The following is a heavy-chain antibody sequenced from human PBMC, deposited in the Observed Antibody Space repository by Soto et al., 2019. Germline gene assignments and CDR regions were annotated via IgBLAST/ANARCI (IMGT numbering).Heavy chain of an antibody. J-gene: IGHJ4*02. D-gene: IGHD6-13*01. CDR2: ISGSGAGT. Sequence: EVPLLESGGGLVQPGGSLRLSCAASGFTFSSHAMTWVRQAPGKGLEWVSTISGSGAGTYYADSVKGRFTVSRDNSKNTLYLQMNSLRAEDTAVYYCAKGAATGGDYFDYWGQGTLVTVSS. CDR3: AKGAATGGDYFDY. V-gene: IGHV3-23*01. CDR1: GFTFSSHA.